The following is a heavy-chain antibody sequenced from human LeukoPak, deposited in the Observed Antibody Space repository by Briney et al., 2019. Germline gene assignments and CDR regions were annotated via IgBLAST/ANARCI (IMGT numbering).Heavy chain of an antibody. CDR2: ISFDGSRE. Sequence: GRSLSLSCAASGFAFSSYAIHWVRQAPGKGLEWVAAISFDGSREYYADSVKGRITISRDNSKNTLNLQMNSLRAEDTAVYYCARDIWEVAAGARLDYWGQGTLVTVSS. J-gene: IGHJ4*02. V-gene: IGHV3-33*05. CDR3: ARDIWEVAAGARLDY. CDR1: GFAFSSYA. D-gene: IGHD2-15*01.